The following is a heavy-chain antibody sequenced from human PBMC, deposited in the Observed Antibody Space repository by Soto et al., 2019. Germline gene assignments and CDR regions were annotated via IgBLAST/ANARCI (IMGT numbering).Heavy chain of an antibody. CDR1: GGSISSGGYY. CDR2: IYYSGST. J-gene: IGHJ4*02. D-gene: IGHD3-3*01. CDR3: ARGGFWSGYWQYYFDY. V-gene: IGHV4-31*03. Sequence: QVQLQESGPGLVKPSQTLSLTCTVSGGSISSGGYYWSWIRQHPGKGLEWIGYIYYSGSTYYNPSLKSRVTISVDTSKNQFSLKLSSVTAADTAVYYCARGGFWSGYWQYYFDYWGQGTLVTVSS.